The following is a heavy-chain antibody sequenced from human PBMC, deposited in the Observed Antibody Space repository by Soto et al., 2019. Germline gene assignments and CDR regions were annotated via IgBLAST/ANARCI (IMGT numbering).Heavy chain of an antibody. V-gene: IGHV2-5*02. CDR3: AHSRWATYYYDSSGYSHFDY. Sequence: QITLKESGPTLVKPTQTLTLTCTFSGFSLSTSGVGVGWIRQPPGKALEWLALIYWDDDKRYSPSLKSRLTITKDTSKNQVVLTKTNMDPVDTATYYCAHSRWATYYYDSSGYSHFDYWGQGTLVTVSS. CDR2: IYWDDDK. J-gene: IGHJ4*02. CDR1: GFSLSTSGVG. D-gene: IGHD3-22*01.